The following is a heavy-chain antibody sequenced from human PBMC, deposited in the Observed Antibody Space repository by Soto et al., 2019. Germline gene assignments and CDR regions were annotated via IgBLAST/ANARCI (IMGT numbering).Heavy chain of an antibody. Sequence: PGESLKISCXGSGYSFAGYWITWVRQKPGEGLEWMGRIDPSDSQTYYSPSFRGHVTISVTKSITTVFLQWSSLRASDTAMYYCARKIYDSDTGPNFQYYFDSWGQGTPVTVSS. J-gene: IGHJ4*02. CDR1: GYSFAGYW. CDR2: IDPSDSQT. D-gene: IGHD3-22*01. V-gene: IGHV5-10-1*01. CDR3: ARKIYDSDTGPNFQYYFDS.